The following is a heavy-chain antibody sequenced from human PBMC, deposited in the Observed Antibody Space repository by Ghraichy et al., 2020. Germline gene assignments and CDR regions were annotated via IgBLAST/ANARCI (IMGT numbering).Heavy chain of an antibody. V-gene: IGHV1-24*01. CDR1: GYTLTELS. CDR2: FDPEDGET. CDR3: ATAATYCYDSSGVN. J-gene: IGHJ4*02. Sequence: ASVKVSCKVSGYTLTELSMHWVRQAPGKGLEWMGGFDPEDGETIYAQKFQGRVTMTEDTSTDTAYMELSSLRSEDTAVYYCATAATYCYDSSGVNWGQGTLVTVSS. D-gene: IGHD3-22*01.